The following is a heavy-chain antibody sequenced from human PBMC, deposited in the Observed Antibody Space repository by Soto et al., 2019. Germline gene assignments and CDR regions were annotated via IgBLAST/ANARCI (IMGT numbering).Heavy chain of an antibody. V-gene: IGHV4-59*04. CDR2: IYHSGST. CDR1: GGSISSYY. D-gene: IGHD1-26*01. J-gene: IGHJ4*02. CDR3: ATSVGAEFGY. Sequence: SETLSLTCTVSGGSISSYYWSWIRQPPGKGLEWIGYIYHSGSTYYNPSLKSRVTISVDRSKNQFFLRLRSVTAADTAVYYCATSVGAEFGYWGQGTLVTVSS.